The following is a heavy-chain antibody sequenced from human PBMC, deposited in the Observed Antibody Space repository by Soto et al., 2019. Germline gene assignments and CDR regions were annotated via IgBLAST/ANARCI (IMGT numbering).Heavy chain of an antibody. CDR1: GFTVSSNY. J-gene: IGHJ6*04. V-gene: IGHV3-53*01. CDR3: WRVSSGLSIAARPPAYYYYYGMDV. D-gene: IGHD6-13*01. CDR2: IYSGGST. Sequence: EVQLVESGGGLIQPGGSLRLSCAASGFTVSSNYMSWVRQAPGQGLEWVSVIYSGGSTYYADSVKGRFTISRDNSKNTPYLQNNSLRAEDTAAYYCWRVSSGLSIAARPPAYYYYYGMDVWGKGTTVTVSS.